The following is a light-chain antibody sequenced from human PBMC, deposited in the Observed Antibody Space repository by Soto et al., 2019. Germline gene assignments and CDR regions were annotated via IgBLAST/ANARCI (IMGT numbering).Light chain of an antibody. J-gene: IGKJ2*01. CDR2: DPS. Sequence: EVVLTQCPSALSLSPGERATLSCRASQSIXSDLAWYKKKPGQAPRALSXDPSNRATGIPPRFIGSGSGKDFTLTISSLEPEDFAMYYCQQRISWPTYTFGQGTKVDI. V-gene: IGKV3-11*01. CDR3: QQRISWPTYT. CDR1: QSIXSD.